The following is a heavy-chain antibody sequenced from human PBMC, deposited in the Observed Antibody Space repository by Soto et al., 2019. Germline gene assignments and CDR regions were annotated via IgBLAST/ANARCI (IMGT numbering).Heavy chain of an antibody. V-gene: IGHV4-34*01. CDR1: GRSFSGYY. Sequence: SETLSLTCAVYGRSFSGYYWSWIRQSPGKGLEWIGEINHSGSTNYNPSLKSRVTIFIDAPKNQFSLKMSSVTAADTAVYYCARSPYMDVWGKGTTVTVSS. CDR3: ARSPYMDV. J-gene: IGHJ6*03. CDR2: INHSGST.